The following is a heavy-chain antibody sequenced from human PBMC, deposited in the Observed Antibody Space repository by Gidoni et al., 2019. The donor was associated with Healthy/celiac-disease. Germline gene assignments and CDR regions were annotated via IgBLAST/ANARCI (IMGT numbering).Heavy chain of an antibody. J-gene: IGHJ4*02. CDR2: IIPIFGTA. CDR3: ARSAGHSSGWADFDY. V-gene: IGHV1-69*01. Sequence: QVQLVQSGAEVKKPGSSVKVSCKSSGGTFSSYALSWVRHAPGQGLEWMGGIIPIFGTANYAQKCQGRVTITADESTSTAYMELSSLRSEDTAVYYCARSAGHSSGWADFDYWGQGTLVTVSS. CDR1: GGTFSSYA. D-gene: IGHD6-19*01.